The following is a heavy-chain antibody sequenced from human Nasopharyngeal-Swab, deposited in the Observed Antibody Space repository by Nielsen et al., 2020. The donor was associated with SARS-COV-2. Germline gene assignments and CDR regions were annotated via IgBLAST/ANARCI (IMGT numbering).Heavy chain of an antibody. D-gene: IGHD3-22*01. Sequence: LSLTCAASGFTFSSYAMHWVRQAPGKGLEWVAVISYDGSNKYYADSVKGRFTISRDNSKNTLYLQMNSLRAEDTAVYYCAKAQITMIVVTRGDWFDPWGQGTLVTVSS. CDR2: ISYDGSNK. CDR3: AKAQITMIVVTRGDWFDP. V-gene: IGHV3-30*04. CDR1: GFTFSSYA. J-gene: IGHJ5*02.